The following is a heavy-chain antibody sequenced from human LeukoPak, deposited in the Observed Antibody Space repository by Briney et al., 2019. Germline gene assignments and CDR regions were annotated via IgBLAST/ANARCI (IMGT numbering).Heavy chain of an antibody. CDR1: GGSISSYY. V-gene: IGHV3-48*01. CDR2: ISSSSSTI. Sequence: ETLSLTCTVSGGSISSYYWSWIRQPPGKGLEWVSYISSSSSTIYYADSVKGRFTISRDNAKNSLYLQMNSLRAEDTAVYYCARDRGYSSFDYWGQGTLVTVSS. CDR3: ARDRGYSSFDY. D-gene: IGHD6-13*01. J-gene: IGHJ4*02.